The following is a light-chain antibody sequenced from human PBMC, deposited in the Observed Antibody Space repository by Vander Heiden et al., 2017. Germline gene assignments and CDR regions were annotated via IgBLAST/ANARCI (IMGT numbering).Light chain of an antibody. J-gene: IGKJ1*01. CDR1: QSINRF. V-gene: IGKV1-39*01. Sequence: DIQMTQFPSSLSASVGDRVTITCRASQSINRFLNWYQEKPGKAPQLLIYAASSFQSGVPSRFSGSGSGTDFTLTISSLQPEDFATYSCQQSFATPVTFGQGTKVEIK. CDR3: QQSFATPVT. CDR2: AAS.